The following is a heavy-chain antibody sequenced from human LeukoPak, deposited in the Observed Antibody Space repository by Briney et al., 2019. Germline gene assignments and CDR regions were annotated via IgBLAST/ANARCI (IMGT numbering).Heavy chain of an antibody. J-gene: IGHJ6*03. CDR2: INHSGST. V-gene: IGHV4-34*01. Sequence: SETLSLTCAVYGGCFSGYYWSWIRQPPGKGLEWIGEINHSGSTNYNPSLKSRVTISVDTSKNQFSLKLSSVTAADTAVYYCARGYCSGGSCYSYYYYNYMDVWGKGTTVTVSS. CDR1: GGCFSGYY. D-gene: IGHD2-15*01. CDR3: ARGYCSGGSCYSYYYYNYMDV.